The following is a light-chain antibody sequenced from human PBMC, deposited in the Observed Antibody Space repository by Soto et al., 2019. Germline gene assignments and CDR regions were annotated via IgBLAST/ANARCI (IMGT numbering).Light chain of an antibody. CDR1: KSDIGVYDF. V-gene: IGLV2-8*01. CDR2: EVV. Sequence: VLTQPPSASGSPGQSVTISCTGTKSDIGVYDFVSWYQHHPGKAPRLIIYEVVQRPSGFPDRFSGSKSGNTSSLTVSGLQAADEADYCCKSYAGSNTYVFGSGTRSPS. CDR3: KSYAGSNTYV. J-gene: IGLJ1*01.